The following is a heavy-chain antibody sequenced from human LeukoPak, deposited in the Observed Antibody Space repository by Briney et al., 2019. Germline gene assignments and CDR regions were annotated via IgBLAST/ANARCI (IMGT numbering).Heavy chain of an antibody. Sequence: GGSLRLSCAASGFTVSSNYMSWVRQAPGKGLEWVSVICSGGSTYYADSVKGRFTISRDNSKNTLYLQMNSLRAEDTAVYYCTVAAAGYYYYGMDVWGQGTTVTVSS. CDR3: TVAAAGYYYYGMDV. CDR2: ICSGGST. D-gene: IGHD6-13*01. V-gene: IGHV3-53*01. CDR1: GFTVSSNY. J-gene: IGHJ6*02.